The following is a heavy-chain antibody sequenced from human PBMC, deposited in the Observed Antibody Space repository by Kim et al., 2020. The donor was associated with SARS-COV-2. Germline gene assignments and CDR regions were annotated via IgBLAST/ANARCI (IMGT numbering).Heavy chain of an antibody. J-gene: IGHJ4*02. V-gene: IGHV3-23*01. CDR2: ISGSGENT. CDR1: GFAFSTDA. D-gene: IGHD3-22*01. CDR3: AKMASGDNSGYFFSGNYFDY. Sequence: GGSLRLSCAASGFAFSTDAMSWVRQAPGKGLQWVSVISGSGENTYYADSVQGRFTISRDNDKKTLFLQMNSLGADDTAIYYCAKMASGDNSGYFFSGNYFDYWGRGPLVTVSS.